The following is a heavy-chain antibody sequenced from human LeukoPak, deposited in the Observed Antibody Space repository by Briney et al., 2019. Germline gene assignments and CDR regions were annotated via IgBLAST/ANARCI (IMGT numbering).Heavy chain of an antibody. Sequence: PSETLSLTCAVYGGSFGGYYWSWIRQPPGEGLEWIGEINHSGSANYNPSLKSRVTISVDTSKNQFSLKLSSVTAADTAVYYCARNRAFNYYGSGSYSYYFDYWGQGTLVTVSS. CDR3: ARNRAFNYYGSGSYSYYFDY. V-gene: IGHV4-34*01. CDR1: GGSFGGYY. CDR2: INHSGSA. J-gene: IGHJ4*02. D-gene: IGHD3-10*01.